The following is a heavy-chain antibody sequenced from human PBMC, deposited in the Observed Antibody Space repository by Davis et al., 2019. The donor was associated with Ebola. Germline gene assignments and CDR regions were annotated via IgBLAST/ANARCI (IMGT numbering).Heavy chain of an antibody. Sequence: GESLKISCAASGFTFSSYSMNWVRQAPEKGLKWVSSISSSSSYIYYADSVKGRFTISRDNAKNSLYLQMNSLRAEDTAVYYCARDLGRFGELLTSNYYYYYGMDVWGKGTTVTVSS. V-gene: IGHV3-21*01. CDR1: GFTFSSYS. CDR3: ARDLGRFGELLTSNYYYYYGMDV. J-gene: IGHJ6*04. D-gene: IGHD3-10*01. CDR2: ISSSSSYI.